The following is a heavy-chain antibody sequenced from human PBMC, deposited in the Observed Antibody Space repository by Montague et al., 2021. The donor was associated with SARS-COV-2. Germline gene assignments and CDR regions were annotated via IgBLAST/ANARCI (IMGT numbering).Heavy chain of an antibody. CDR1: GFTVSDNF. D-gene: IGHD1-14*01. J-gene: IGHJ4*02. CDR2: IYSDGNT. Sequence: SLRLSCAASGFTVSDNFMTWVRQAPGRGLEWVSIIYSDGNTYYTDSVRGRFTISRDYSKNTLFLQMNSLRLEDTAVYYCARGESTVWYNYFDYWGQGTLVTVSS. V-gene: IGHV3-66*02. CDR3: ARGESTVWYNYFDY.